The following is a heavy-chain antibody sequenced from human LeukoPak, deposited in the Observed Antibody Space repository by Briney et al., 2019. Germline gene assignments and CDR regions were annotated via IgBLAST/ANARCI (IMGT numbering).Heavy chain of an antibody. J-gene: IGHJ4*02. CDR1: GFTFSSYA. CDR3: ARDLSHSSSWYHPFDY. V-gene: IGHV3-30-3*01. Sequence: GGSLRLSCAASGFTFSSYAMHWVRQAPGKGLEWVAVISYDGSNKYYADSVKGRFTISRDNSKNTLYLQMSSLRAEDTAVYYCARDLSHSSSWYHPFDYWGQGTLVTVSS. CDR2: ISYDGSNK. D-gene: IGHD6-13*01.